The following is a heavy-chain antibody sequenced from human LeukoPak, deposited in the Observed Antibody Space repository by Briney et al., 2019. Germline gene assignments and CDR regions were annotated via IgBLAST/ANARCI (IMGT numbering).Heavy chain of an antibody. D-gene: IGHD3-10*01. CDR3: ARAPYYGSGSYTYYFDY. V-gene: IGHV4-31*03. CDR1: GGSISSGGSY. Sequence: SETLSLTCTVSGGSISSGGSYWSWIRQHPGKGLEWIGYIYYSGSTYYNPSLKSRVTISVDTSKNQFSLKLSSVTAADTAVYYCARAPYYGSGSYTYYFDYWGQGTLVTVSS. J-gene: IGHJ4*02. CDR2: IYYSGST.